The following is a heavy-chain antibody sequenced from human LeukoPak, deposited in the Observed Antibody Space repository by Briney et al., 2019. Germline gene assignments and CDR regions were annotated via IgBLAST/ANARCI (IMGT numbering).Heavy chain of an antibody. J-gene: IGHJ4*02. D-gene: IGHD5-24*01. CDR1: GYTFTGYY. CDR3: ARDRYGDGFAHLDY. Sequence: GASVKVSCKASGYTFTGYYIHWVRQAPGQGLEWMGWINPNNGDTAYAQKFQGRVTMTRDTSISTGYMDLSRLTSDDTAVYYCARDRYGDGFAHLDYWGQGALVTVSS. CDR2: INPNNGDT. V-gene: IGHV1-2*02.